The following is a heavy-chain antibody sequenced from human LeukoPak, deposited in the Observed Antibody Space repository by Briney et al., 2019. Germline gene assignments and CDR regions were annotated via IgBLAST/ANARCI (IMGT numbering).Heavy chain of an antibody. J-gene: IGHJ4*02. CDR3: TTDFGGPAY. D-gene: IGHD3-10*01. V-gene: IGHV3-15*07. CDR1: GFTFSSYW. Sequence: GGSLRLSCAASGFTFSSYWMNWARQAPGKGLEWVGRIKTKSDGETADYAAPVKGRVTISRDDSKNTLYLQMHSLRAEDTGVYYCTTDFGGPAYWGQGTLVTVSS. CDR2: IKTKSDGETA.